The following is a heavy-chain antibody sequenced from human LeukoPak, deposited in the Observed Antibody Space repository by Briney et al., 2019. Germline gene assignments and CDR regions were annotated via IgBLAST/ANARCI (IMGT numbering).Heavy chain of an antibody. J-gene: IGHJ4*02. CDR1: GFVFSDYS. D-gene: IGHD7-27*01. CDR2: IRGRGSGSGSGM. Sequence: PGGSLRLSCAASGFVFSDYSMNWVRQAPGKGLEWVSNIRGRGSGSGSGMYYADSVKGRFTISRDNAKNSLYLQMSSLRAEDTAFYYCARDNNWGFDFWGQGALVTVSS. CDR3: ARDNNWGFDF. V-gene: IGHV3-48*04.